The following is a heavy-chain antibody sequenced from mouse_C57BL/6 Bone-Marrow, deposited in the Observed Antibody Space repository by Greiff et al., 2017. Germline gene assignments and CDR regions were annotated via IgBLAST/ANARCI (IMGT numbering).Heavy chain of an antibody. D-gene: IGHD1-1*01. J-gene: IGHJ3*01. CDR2: FYPGSGSI. V-gene: IGHV1-62-2*01. Sequence: VMLVESGAELVKPGASVKLSCKASGYTFTEYTIHWVKQRSGQGLEWIGWFYPGSGSIKYNEKFKDKATLTADKSSSTVYMELSRLTSEDSAVYFCARHAITTVVATPAWFAYWGQGTLVTVSA. CDR1: GYTFTEYT. CDR3: ARHAITTVVATPAWFAY.